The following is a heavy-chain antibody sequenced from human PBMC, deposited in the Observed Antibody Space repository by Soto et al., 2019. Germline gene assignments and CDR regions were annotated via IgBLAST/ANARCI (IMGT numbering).Heavy chain of an antibody. CDR1: GFTFSSYA. V-gene: IGHV3-30-3*01. Sequence: QVQLVESGGGVVQPGRSLRLSCAASGFTFSSYAMHWVRQAPGKGLEWVAVISYDGSNKYYADSVKGRFTISRDNSKNTLYLQMNSLRAEDTAVYYCGREWERADILTRHYYYYGMDVWGQGTTVTVSS. CDR3: GREWERADILTRHYYYYGMDV. CDR2: ISYDGSNK. D-gene: IGHD3-9*01. J-gene: IGHJ6*02.